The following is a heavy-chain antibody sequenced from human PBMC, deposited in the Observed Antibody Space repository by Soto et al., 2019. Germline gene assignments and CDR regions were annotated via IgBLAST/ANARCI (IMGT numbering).Heavy chain of an antibody. CDR3: EKAGSQQQLPLGMDV. CDR2: ISYDGSNK. CDR1: GFTFSSYG. J-gene: IGHJ6*02. V-gene: IGHV3-30*18. D-gene: IGHD6-13*01. Sequence: GGSLRLSCAASGFTFSSYGMHWVRQAPGKGLEWVAVISYDGSNKYYADSVKGRFTISRDNSKNTLYLQMNSLRAEDTAVYYCEKAGSQQQLPLGMDVWGQGTTVTVYS.